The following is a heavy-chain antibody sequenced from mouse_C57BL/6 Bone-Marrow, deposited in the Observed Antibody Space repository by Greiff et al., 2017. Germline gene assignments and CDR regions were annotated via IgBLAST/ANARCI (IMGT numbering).Heavy chain of an antibody. D-gene: IGHD1-1*01. CDR3: AREDYYGSSYLDY. CDR1: GYTFTDYY. J-gene: IGHJ2*01. V-gene: IGHV1-26*01. Sequence: VQLQQSGPELVKPGASVKISCKASGYTFTDYYMNWVKQSHGKSLEWIGDINPNNGGTSYNQKFKGKATLTVDKSSSTAYMQLSSLTSEDSAVYYCAREDYYGSSYLDYWGQGTTLTVSS. CDR2: INPNNGGT.